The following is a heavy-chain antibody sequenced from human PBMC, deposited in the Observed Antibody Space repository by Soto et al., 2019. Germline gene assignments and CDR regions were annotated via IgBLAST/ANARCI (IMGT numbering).Heavy chain of an antibody. CDR1: GGTFSSYA. CDR3: ARDKGIRGVATIFYFDY. Sequence: QVQLVQSGAEVKKPGSSVKVSCKASGGTFSSYAISWVRQAPGQGLEWMGGIIPIFGTANYAQKFEGRVTITADESTSTAYMELSSLRSEDTAVYYCARDKGIRGVATIFYFDYWGQGTLVTVSS. D-gene: IGHD5-12*01. V-gene: IGHV1-69*01. CDR2: IIPIFGTA. J-gene: IGHJ4*02.